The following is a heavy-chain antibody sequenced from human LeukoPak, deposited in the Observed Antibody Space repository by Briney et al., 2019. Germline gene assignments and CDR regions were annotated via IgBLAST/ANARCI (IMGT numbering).Heavy chain of an antibody. J-gene: IGHJ3*02. CDR1: GGSISSSSYY. CDR2: INHSGST. Sequence: SETLSLTCTVSGGSISSSSYYWSWIRQPPGKGLEWIGEINHSGSTNYNPSLKSRVTISVDTSKNQFSLKLSSVTAADTAVYYCARGPDYDFWSGHLGHAFDIWGQGTMVTVSS. CDR3: ARGPDYDFWSGHLGHAFDI. D-gene: IGHD3-3*01. V-gene: IGHV4-39*07.